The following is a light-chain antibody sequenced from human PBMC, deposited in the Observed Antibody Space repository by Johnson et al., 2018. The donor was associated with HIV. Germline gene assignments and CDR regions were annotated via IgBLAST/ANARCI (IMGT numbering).Light chain of an antibody. CDR3: AAWDYSLNGPV. Sequence: QSVLTQPPSVSAAPGQKVTISCSGSSSNIGNNYVSWYQQLPGTAPKLLIYDNHKRPSGIPDRFSGSKSGTSASLAISGLQSEDAAEYYCAAWDYSLNGPVFGTGTKVTVL. CDR2: DNH. V-gene: IGLV1-51*01. J-gene: IGLJ1*01. CDR1: SSNIGNNY.